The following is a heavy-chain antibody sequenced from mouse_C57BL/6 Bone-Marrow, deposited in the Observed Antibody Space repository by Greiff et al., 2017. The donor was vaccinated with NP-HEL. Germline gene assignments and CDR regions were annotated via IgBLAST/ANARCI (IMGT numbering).Heavy chain of an antibody. Sequence: EVKLMESGGGLVKPGGSLKLSCAASGFTFSDYGMHWVRQAPEKGLEWVAYISSGSSTIYYADTVKGRFTISRDNAKNTLFLQMTSLRSEDTAMYYCARRRDYYGSSIAYWGQGTLVTVSA. CDR2: ISSGSSTI. D-gene: IGHD1-1*01. CDR3: ARRRDYYGSSIAY. J-gene: IGHJ3*01. CDR1: GFTFSDYG. V-gene: IGHV5-17*01.